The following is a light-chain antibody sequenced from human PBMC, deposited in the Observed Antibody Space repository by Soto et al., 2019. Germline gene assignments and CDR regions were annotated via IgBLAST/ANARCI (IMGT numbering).Light chain of an antibody. Sequence: QSALTQPASVSGSPGQSITISCTGTSSDVGGYDLVSWYQQHPGKAPKLMIYEVNRRPSGVSNRFSGSKFDNTASLTISGLQTDDEADYYCCSYAGSGTYVFGTGTKLTVL. CDR3: CSYAGSGTYV. V-gene: IGLV2-23*02. J-gene: IGLJ1*01. CDR1: SSDVGGYDL. CDR2: EVN.